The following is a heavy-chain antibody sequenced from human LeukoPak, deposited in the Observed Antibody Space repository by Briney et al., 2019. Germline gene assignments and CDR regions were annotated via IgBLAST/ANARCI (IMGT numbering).Heavy chain of an antibody. CDR1: GFTVSNYY. CDR2: TYSGGTT. D-gene: IGHD4-17*01. J-gene: IGHJ4*02. V-gene: IGHV3-53*01. CDR3: AKDHSLTLTTVSHYFDY. Sequence: GGSLRLSCAASGFTVSNYYMTWVRQAPGKGLAWVSVTYSGGTTHYADSVKGRFTISRDNSRNTLYLQMNYLRAEDTAVYYCAKDHSLTLTTVSHYFDYWGQGTLVTVSS.